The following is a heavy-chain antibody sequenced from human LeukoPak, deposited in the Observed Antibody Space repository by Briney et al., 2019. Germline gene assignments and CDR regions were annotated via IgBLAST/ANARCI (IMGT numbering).Heavy chain of an antibody. V-gene: IGHV4-59*01. CDR1: GGSTSSYY. Sequence: SETLSLTCTVSGGSTSSYYWSWIRQPPGKGLEWIGYIYYSGTTNYNPSLKSRVTISVDTSKNQFSLKLNSVTAADTAVYYCARDRITMVRGALRYYGMDVWGQGTTVTVSS. D-gene: IGHD3-10*01. CDR3: ARDRITMVRGALRYYGMDV. J-gene: IGHJ6*02. CDR2: IYYSGTT.